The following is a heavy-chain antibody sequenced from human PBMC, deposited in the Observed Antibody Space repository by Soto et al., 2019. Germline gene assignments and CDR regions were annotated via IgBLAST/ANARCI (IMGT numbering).Heavy chain of an antibody. J-gene: IGHJ5*02. D-gene: IGHD3-3*01. Sequence: QVQLVQSGAEVKKPGASVKVSCKASGYTFTSYGISWVRQAPGQGLEWMGWISAYNGNTNYAQKLQGRVTMTTDPLPSTAYVELRSLISDDTAVQYCPRDPTLLPFFRLNCFAHWGQGTLVPVSS. CDR3: PRDPTLLPFFRLNCFAH. CDR2: ISAYNGNT. V-gene: IGHV1-18*04. CDR1: GYTFTSYG.